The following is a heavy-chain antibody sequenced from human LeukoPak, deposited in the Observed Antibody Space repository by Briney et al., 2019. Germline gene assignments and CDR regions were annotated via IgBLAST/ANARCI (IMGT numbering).Heavy chain of an antibody. CDR2: ILDDGSNK. Sequence: PGETLRLSCAGTGFTFSNYAMHWVRQAPDKGLQWVAVILDDGSNKYYADSVEGRFTISRDNSGNTVYLQMNSLSVEDTALYYCARGTAAAGNPNWFDPWGQGTLVTVSS. D-gene: IGHD6-13*01. V-gene: IGHV3-33*05. CDR1: GFTFSNYA. CDR3: ARGTAAAGNPNWFDP. J-gene: IGHJ5*02.